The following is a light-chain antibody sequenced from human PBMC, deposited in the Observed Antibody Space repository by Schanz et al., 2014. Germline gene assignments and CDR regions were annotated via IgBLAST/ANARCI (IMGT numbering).Light chain of an antibody. CDR2: DIS. J-gene: IGKJ4*01. CDR3: QQRSSWPT. CDR1: QSVSSSY. Sequence: EIVLTQSPGTLSLSPGERATLSCRASQSVSSSYLAWYQQKPGQGPRLLIHDISNRATGIPARFSGSGSGTDFTLTISSLEPEDFAVYFCQQRSSWPTFGGGTKVQI. V-gene: IGKV3D-20*02.